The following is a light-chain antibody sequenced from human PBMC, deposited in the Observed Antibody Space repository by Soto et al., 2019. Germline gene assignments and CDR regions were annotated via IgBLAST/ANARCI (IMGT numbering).Light chain of an antibody. V-gene: IGKV3-15*01. CDR2: SAS. CDR1: QSVSSN. Sequence: EVVMTQSPDTLSVSPGERATLSCRASQSVSSNLAWYQQKLGQAPRLLIYSASTRATVISARFSGSGSGTDLTFTISSLQSEDFAIYYCQQYNNWPRTFGQGTRVEIK. J-gene: IGKJ1*01. CDR3: QQYNNWPRT.